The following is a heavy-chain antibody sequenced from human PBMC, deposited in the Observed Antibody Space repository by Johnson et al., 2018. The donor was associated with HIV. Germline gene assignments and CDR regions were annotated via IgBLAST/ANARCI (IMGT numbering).Heavy chain of an antibody. J-gene: IGHJ3*02. D-gene: IGHD2-2*01. CDR2: LYSGGST. V-gene: IGHV3-66*04. CDR3: ARHHPASDAFDI. Sequence: VQLVESGGGLIQPGGSLKHSCAASGFTVSSNYMSWVRQAPGKGLEWVSVLYSGGSTYYADSVKGRFTISRDNSKNSLYLQMNSLRAEDTAVYYCARHHPASDAFDIWGQGTMVSVSS. CDR1: GFTVSSNY.